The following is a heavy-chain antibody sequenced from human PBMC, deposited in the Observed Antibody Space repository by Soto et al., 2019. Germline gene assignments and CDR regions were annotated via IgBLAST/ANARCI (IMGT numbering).Heavy chain of an antibody. D-gene: IGHD6-19*01. CDR3: ARGLAGRGYYYYGMDV. J-gene: IGHJ6*02. V-gene: IGHV3-33*01. CDR2: IWYDGSNK. CDR1: GFTFSSYG. Sequence: QVQLVESGGGVVQPGRSLRLSCAASGFTFSSYGMHWVRQAPGKGLEWVAGIWYDGSNKYYAESVKGRFTISRDNSKKTMYLQMNSLRAEDTAVFYCARGLAGRGYYYYGMDVWGQGTTVTVSS.